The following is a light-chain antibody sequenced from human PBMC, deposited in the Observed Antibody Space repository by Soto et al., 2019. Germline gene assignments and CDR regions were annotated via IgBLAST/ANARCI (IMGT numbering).Light chain of an antibody. J-gene: IGKJ2*01. CDR3: QQYADLPYT. Sequence: EIVLTQSPGTLSLSPGERATLSCMASQTLTTRFLAWYQQKPGQAPRLLIYGASSRATRIPDRFSGSGSGTEYTLTISRLEPEDFAVYSWQQYADLPYTFGQGTTLEIK. CDR2: GAS. V-gene: IGKV3-20*01. CDR1: QTLTTRF.